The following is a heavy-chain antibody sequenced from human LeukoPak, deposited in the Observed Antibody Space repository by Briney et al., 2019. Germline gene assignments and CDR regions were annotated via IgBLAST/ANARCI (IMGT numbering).Heavy chain of an antibody. D-gene: IGHD3-22*01. J-gene: IGHJ4*02. V-gene: IGHV3-7*01. Sequence: GGSLRLSCAASGFTFSSYWMSCVRQAPGKGPEWVANIKQDGSEKYYVDSVKGRFTISGDNAKNSLYLQMNSLRAEDTAVYYCARATYYYDSSDYSPLRYWGQGTLVTVSS. CDR2: IKQDGSEK. CDR1: GFTFSSYW. CDR3: ARATYYYDSSDYSPLRY.